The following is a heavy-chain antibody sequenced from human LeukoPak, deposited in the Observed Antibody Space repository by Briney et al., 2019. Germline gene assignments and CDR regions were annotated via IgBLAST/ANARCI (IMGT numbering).Heavy chain of an antibody. CDR1: GGSLSGYY. V-gene: IGHV4-34*01. Sequence: SETLSLTCAVYGGSLSGYYWSWIRQPPGKGLEWIGEINHSGSTNYNPSLKSRVTISVDTSKNQFSLKLSSVPAADTAVYYCARGRAAYSGSYFDYWGQGTLVTVSS. J-gene: IGHJ4*02. CDR2: INHSGST. CDR3: ARGRAAYSGSYFDY. D-gene: IGHD1-26*01.